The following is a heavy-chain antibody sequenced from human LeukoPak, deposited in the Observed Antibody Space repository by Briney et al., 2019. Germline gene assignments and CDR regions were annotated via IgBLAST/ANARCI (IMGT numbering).Heavy chain of an antibody. CDR1: GGSLSSSSYY. CDR2: IYYSGST. Sequence: PSETLSLTCTVSGGSLSSSSYYWGWIRQPPGKGLEWIGSIYYSGSTYYNPSLKSRVTISVDTSKNQFSLKLSSVTAADTAVYYCARFHSPYYDSSGYCPGCGMDVWGQGTTVTVSS. CDR3: ARFHSPYYDSSGYCPGCGMDV. V-gene: IGHV4-39*01. J-gene: IGHJ6*02. D-gene: IGHD3-22*01.